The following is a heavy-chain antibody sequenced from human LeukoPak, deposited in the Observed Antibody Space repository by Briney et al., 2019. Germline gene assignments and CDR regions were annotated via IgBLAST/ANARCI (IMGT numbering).Heavy chain of an antibody. CDR1: GYTFSDFY. D-gene: IGHD3-3*02. J-gene: IGHJ4*02. Sequence: ASVKVSCKASGYTFSDFYIHWVRQAPGQGLEYVGWITPKSGDTYSPQRFQGRVTMTRDASISTAYMELSSLRPDDTAVYFCARVRLADERAWAYWGQGTLVTVSS. V-gene: IGHV1-2*02. CDR3: ARVRLADERAWAY. CDR2: ITPKSGDT.